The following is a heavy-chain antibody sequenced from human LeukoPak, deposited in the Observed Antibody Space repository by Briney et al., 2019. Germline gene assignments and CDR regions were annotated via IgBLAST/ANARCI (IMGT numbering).Heavy chain of an antibody. CDR3: AKDHGRDDFWSGSIDY. V-gene: IGHV3-23*01. CDR1: GFTFSSYA. CDR2: ISGSGGST. J-gene: IGHJ4*02. Sequence: PGGSLRLSCAASGFTFSSYAMSWVRQAPGKGLERVSAISGSGGSTYYADSVKGRFTISRDNSKNTLYLQMNSLRAEDTAVYYCAKDHGRDDFWSGSIDYWGQGTLVTVSS. D-gene: IGHD3-3*01.